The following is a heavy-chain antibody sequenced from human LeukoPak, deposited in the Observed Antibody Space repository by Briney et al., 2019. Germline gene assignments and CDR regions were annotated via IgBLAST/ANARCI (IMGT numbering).Heavy chain of an antibody. V-gene: IGHV3-11*01. CDR2: ISSSGRTI. CDR1: GFTFSDYY. D-gene: IGHD2-15*01. J-gene: IGHJ4*02. CDR3: ARHYFHGSGHGGY. Sequence: GASLRLSCAAPGFTFSDYYMSWIRQAPGKGLEWLSYISSSGRTIYYADSVKGRFTISRDNAKNSLYLQMNSLRVEDTAVYYCARHYFHGSGHGGYWGQGTLVTVSS.